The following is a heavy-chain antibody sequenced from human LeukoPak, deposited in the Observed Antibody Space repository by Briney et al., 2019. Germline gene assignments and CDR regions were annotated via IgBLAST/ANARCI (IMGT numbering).Heavy chain of an antibody. J-gene: IGHJ2*01. V-gene: IGHV4-61*08. CDR2: IYYSGST. CDR1: GGSISSGDYY. D-gene: IGHD2-2*01. CDR3: ARDLPYCSSTSCYLRQPQYFDL. Sequence: SETLSLTCTVSGGSISSGDYYWSWIRQPPGKGLEWIGYIYYSGSTNYNPSLKSRVTISVDTSKNQFSLKLSSVTAADTAVYYCARDLPYCSSTSCYLRQPQYFDLWGRGTLVTVSS.